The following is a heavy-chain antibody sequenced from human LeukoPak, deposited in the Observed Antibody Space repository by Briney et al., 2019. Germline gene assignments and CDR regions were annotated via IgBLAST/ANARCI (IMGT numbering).Heavy chain of an antibody. V-gene: IGHV4-59*01. CDR3: ARAENFWSGVDYYYGMDV. CDR2: IYYSGST. Sequence: PSETLSLTCTVSGGSISSYYWSWIRQPPGKGLEWIGYIYYSGSTNYNPSLKSRVTISVDTSKSQFSLKLSSVTAADTAVYYCARAENFWSGVDYYYGMDVWGQGTTVTVSS. CDR1: GGSISSYY. J-gene: IGHJ6*02. D-gene: IGHD3-3*01.